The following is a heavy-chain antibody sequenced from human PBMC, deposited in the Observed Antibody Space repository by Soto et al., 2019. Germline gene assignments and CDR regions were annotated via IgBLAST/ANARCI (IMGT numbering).Heavy chain of an antibody. D-gene: IGHD3-10*01. CDR3: ARHEGYYGSPAAGLFDY. J-gene: IGHJ4*02. V-gene: IGHV5-51*01. CDR2: IYPGDSDT. Sequence: PGESLKISCRGSGYKVSTWHNFTSYWIGWVRQMPGKGLEWMGIIYPGDSDTRYSPSFQGQVTISADKSISTAYLQWSSLKASDTAMYYCARHEGYYGSPAAGLFDYWGQGTLVTVSS. CDR1: GYKVSTWHNFTSYW.